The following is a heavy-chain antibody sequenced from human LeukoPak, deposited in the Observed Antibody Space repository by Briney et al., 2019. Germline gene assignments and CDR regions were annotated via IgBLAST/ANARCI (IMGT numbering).Heavy chain of an antibody. D-gene: IGHD3-10*01. J-gene: IGHJ5*02. CDR3: AREKDRPAGGWFDP. V-gene: IGHV4-59*01. CDR1: GGSISSYY. CDR2: IYYSGST. Sequence: SETLSLTCTVSGGSISSYYWSWIRQPPGGGLEWIGYIYYSGSTNYNPSLKSRVTISVDTTKNQFSLKLSSVTAADTAVYYCAREKDRPAGGWFDPWGQGTLVTVSS.